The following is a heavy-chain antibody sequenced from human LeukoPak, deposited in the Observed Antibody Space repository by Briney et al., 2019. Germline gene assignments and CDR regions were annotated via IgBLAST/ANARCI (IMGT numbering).Heavy chain of an antibody. D-gene: IGHD3-3*01. Sequence: SETLSLTCTVSGGSISSYYWSWIRQPPGKGLEWIGYIYYSGSTNYNPSLKSRVTISLDTSKKQFSLKLSSVTAADTAVYYCARWDSGEWFHDAFDIWGQGTMVTVSS. CDR3: ARWDSGEWFHDAFDI. CDR1: GGSISSYY. CDR2: IYYSGST. J-gene: IGHJ3*02. V-gene: IGHV4-59*08.